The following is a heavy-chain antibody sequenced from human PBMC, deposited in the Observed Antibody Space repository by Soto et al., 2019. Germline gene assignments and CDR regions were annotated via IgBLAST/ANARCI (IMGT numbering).Heavy chain of an antibody. CDR2: IYYSGST. CDR3: ARIQNYGGKPDSAY. D-gene: IGHD2-15*01. J-gene: IGHJ4*02. V-gene: IGHV2-70*10. Sequence: WIMKTPGKGLEWIGYIYYSGSTNYSTSLKTRLTISKDTSKNQVVLTMTNMDPVDTVTYFCARIQNYGGKPDSAYWGKGTLVTVSS.